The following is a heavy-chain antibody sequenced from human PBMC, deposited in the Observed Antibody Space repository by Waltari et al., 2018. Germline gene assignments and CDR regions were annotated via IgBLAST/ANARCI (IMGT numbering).Heavy chain of an antibody. V-gene: IGHV3-48*01. CDR2: ISFGSTTI. Sequence: EVQLVESGGGLVQPGGSLSLSCATSGFIFSSYGMKWVRQAPGKGLEWIAYISFGSTTISIADSVRGRFSVSRDDAKNSLYLHMSGLRAEDTAVYYCASAERNGGIFDHWGQGTPVTVSS. D-gene: IGHD3-16*01. J-gene: IGHJ4*02. CDR1: GFIFSSYG. CDR3: ASAERNGGIFDH.